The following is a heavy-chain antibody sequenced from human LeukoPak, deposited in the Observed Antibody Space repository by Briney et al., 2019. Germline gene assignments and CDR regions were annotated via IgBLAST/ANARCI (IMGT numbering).Heavy chain of an antibody. CDR1: GFTFSSYA. D-gene: IGHD2-2*01. CDR3: AREASCSSTTCYFDY. V-gene: IGHV3-48*04. J-gene: IGHJ4*02. Sequence: PGGSLRLSCAASGFTFSSYAMNWIRQAPGKGLEWLSSISLSGSTITYAASVKGRVTVYRDNAKSSVFLQMHSLRADDTAVYYCAREASCSSTTCYFDYWGQGTLVTVSS. CDR2: ISLSGSTI.